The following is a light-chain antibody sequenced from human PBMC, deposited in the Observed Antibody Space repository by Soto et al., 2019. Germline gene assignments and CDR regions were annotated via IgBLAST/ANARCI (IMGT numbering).Light chain of an antibody. CDR1: QTISSW. CDR3: QHYKSYSEA. J-gene: IGKJ1*01. Sequence: DIQMTQSPSTLSGSVGDRVTLSSRASQTISSWLAWYQQKPGKAPKILIYKASTLKSGVPSRFSGSGAGTESTLTISSLQPDDFATYYCQHYKSYSEAFGQGTKVDIK. V-gene: IGKV1-5*03. CDR2: KAS.